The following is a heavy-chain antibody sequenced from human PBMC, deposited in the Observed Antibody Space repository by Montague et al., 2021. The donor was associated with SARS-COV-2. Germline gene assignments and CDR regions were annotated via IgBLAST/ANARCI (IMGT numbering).Heavy chain of an antibody. D-gene: IGHD3-10*01. CDR1: GGSISSGSYY. V-gene: IGHV4-61*02. J-gene: IGHJ6*02. CDR3: ARVGVGTMARGVIPAYYYYGMDV. CDR2: IYTSGST. Sequence: SQTLSLTCTVSGGSISSGSYYWSWIRQPAGKGLEWIGRIYTSGSTNYNPSLKSRVTISVDTSKNQFSLKLSSVTAADTAVYYCARVGVGTMARGVIPAYYYYGMDVWGQGTTVTVSS.